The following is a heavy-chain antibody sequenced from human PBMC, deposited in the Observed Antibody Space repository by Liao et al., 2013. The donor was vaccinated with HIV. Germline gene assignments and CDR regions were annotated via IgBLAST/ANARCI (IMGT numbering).Heavy chain of an antibody. CDR3: ARDPYYDFWSGYSDDAFDI. Sequence: QVQLQESGPGLVKPSQTLSLTCTVSGGSINNHYWNWIRQPAGRGLEWIGRIYSSGNTNSNPSLKSRVTMSVDTSKNQFSLKLSSVTAADTAVYYCARDPYYDFWSGYSDDAFDIWGQGTMVTVSS. D-gene: IGHD3-3*01. CDR2: IYSSGNT. J-gene: IGHJ3*02. V-gene: IGHV4-4*07. CDR1: GGSINNHY.